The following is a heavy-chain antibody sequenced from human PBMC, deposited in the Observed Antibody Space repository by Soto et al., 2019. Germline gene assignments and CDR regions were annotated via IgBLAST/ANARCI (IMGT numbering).Heavy chain of an antibody. V-gene: IGHV4-34*01. D-gene: IGHD3-3*01. CDR2: INHSGST. CDR3: ARVGGNYDFWSGYFVRPHYYYGMDV. J-gene: IGHJ6*02. Sequence: PSETLSLTCAVYGGSFSGYYWSWIRQPPGKGLEWIGEINHSGSTNYNPSLKSRVTISVDTSKNQFSLKLSSVTAADTAVYYCARVGGNYDFWSGYFVRPHYYYGMDVWGQGTTVTVSS. CDR1: GGSFSGYY.